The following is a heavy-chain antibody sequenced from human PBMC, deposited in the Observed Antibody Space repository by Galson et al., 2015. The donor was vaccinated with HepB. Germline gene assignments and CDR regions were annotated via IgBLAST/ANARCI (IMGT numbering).Heavy chain of an antibody. J-gene: IGHJ3*02. Sequence: SLRLSCAASGFTFSNYWMHWVRQAPGKGLVWVSRINSDGTTTTYADSVKGRFTISRDNAENTLYPQMNSLRAEDTAVYYCVPLGADAFDIWGQGTLVTVSS. CDR3: VPLGADAFDI. D-gene: IGHD3-16*01. V-gene: IGHV3-74*01. CDR1: GFTFSNYW. CDR2: INSDGTTT.